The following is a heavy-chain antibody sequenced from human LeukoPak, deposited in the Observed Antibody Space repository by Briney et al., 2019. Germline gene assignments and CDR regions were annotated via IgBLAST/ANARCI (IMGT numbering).Heavy chain of an antibody. CDR3: ARGGGGRGLDY. D-gene: IGHD3-10*01. Sequence: SETLSLTCAVYGGSFSGYYWSWIRQPPGKGLEWIGEINHSGSTNYNPSLKSRVTISVDTSKNQFSLKLSSVTAADTAVYYCARGGGGRGLDYWGQGTLVTVSS. J-gene: IGHJ4*02. CDR1: GGSFSGYY. CDR2: INHSGST. V-gene: IGHV4-34*01.